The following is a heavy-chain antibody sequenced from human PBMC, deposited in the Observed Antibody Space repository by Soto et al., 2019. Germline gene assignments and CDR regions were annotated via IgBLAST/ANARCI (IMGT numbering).Heavy chain of an antibody. D-gene: IGHD6-19*01. CDR2: IHHSGST. J-gene: IGHJ4*02. CDR1: SASIISEQR. V-gene: IGHV4-4*02. Sequence: QMQLQESGPGLVKPSETLSLTCAVSSASIISEQRWSWVRQPPGKGLEWIGEIHHSGSTNNNPSLRSRVTMAVDKPKTQFSLNPHSVTAADTAVYHCARSFGWYAIDQWGQGTLVIVSS. CDR3: ARSFGWYAIDQ.